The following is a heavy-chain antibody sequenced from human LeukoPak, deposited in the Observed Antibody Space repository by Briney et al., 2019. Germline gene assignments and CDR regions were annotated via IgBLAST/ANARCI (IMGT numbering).Heavy chain of an antibody. CDR1: GFTFGDYA. D-gene: IGHD6-19*01. V-gene: IGHV3-49*04. Sequence: GGSLRLSGTASGFTFGDYAMSWVRQAPGKGLEWVGFVRSKAYGGTTEYAASVKGRFTISRDDSKSIAYLQMNSLKTEDTAVYYCTRAKGGYSSGWYWFDPWGQGTLVTVSS. CDR3: TRAKGGYSSGWYWFDP. CDR2: VRSKAYGGTT. J-gene: IGHJ5*02.